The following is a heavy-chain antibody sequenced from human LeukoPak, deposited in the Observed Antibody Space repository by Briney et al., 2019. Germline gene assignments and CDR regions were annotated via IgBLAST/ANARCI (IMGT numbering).Heavy chain of an antibody. CDR3: ARLNSRYYDSTGRGNWFDP. V-gene: IGHV1-18*01. Sequence: ASVKVSCKASGYTFTSYGISWVRQAPGQGLEWMGWISAYNGNTNYAQKLQGRVTMTTDTSTSTAYMELRSLRSDDTAVYYCARLNSRYYDSTGRGNWFDPWGQGTLVTASS. J-gene: IGHJ5*02. D-gene: IGHD3-22*01. CDR2: ISAYNGNT. CDR1: GYTFTSYG.